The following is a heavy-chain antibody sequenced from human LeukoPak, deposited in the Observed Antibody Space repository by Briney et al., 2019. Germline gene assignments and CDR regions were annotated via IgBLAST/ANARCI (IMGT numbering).Heavy chain of an antibody. CDR1: GGSFSGYY. Sequence: SETLSLTCAVYGGSFSGYYWSWIRQPPGKGLEWIGEINHSGSTNYNPPLKSRVTISVDTSKNQFSLKLSSVTAADTAVYYCARGGGEGCSSTSCYKPYYYYYGMDVWGQGTTVTVSS. D-gene: IGHD2-2*02. V-gene: IGHV4-34*01. CDR2: INHSGST. J-gene: IGHJ6*02. CDR3: ARGGGEGCSSTSCYKPYYYYYGMDV.